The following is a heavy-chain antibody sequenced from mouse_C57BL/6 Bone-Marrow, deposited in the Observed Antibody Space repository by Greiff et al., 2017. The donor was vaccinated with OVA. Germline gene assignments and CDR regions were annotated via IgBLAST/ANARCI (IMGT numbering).Heavy chain of an antibody. CDR3: TTGLRLLFDY. J-gene: IGHJ2*01. CDR1: GFNIKDDY. Sequence: EVKLQESGAELVRPGASVKLSCTASGFNIKDDYMHWVKQRPEQGLEWIGWIDPETGDTEYASKFQGKATITADTSSNTAYLQLSSLTSEDTAVYYCTTGLRLLFDYWGQGTTLTVSS. V-gene: IGHV14-4*01. D-gene: IGHD1-1*01. CDR2: IDPETGDT.